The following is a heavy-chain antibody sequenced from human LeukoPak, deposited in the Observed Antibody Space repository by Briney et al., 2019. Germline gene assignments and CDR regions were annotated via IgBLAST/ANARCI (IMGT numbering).Heavy chain of an antibody. CDR1: AFTFSSNW. Sequence: AGSLRLSCAASAFTFSSNWMDWVRPAPGKGLVWVSRIKSDGTSTSYADSVKGRFTISRDNAKNTLYLQMNRLRAEDTAVYYCARASGYGGTRGAFDIWGQGTMVTVSS. J-gene: IGHJ3*02. CDR2: IKSDGTST. CDR3: ARASGYGGTRGAFDI. D-gene: IGHD6-13*01. V-gene: IGHV3-74*01.